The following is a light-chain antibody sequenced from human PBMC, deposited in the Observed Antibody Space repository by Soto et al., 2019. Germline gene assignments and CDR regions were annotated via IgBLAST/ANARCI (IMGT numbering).Light chain of an antibody. V-gene: IGKV3-20*01. Sequence: EIVLTQSPGTLSLSPGERATLSCRASQSVSSSYLAWYQQKPGQAPRLLIYGASSRATGIPDRFSVSGSGTDLTLTISRLEPEDFAVYYCQQYGSSPPMYTFGQGTKLEIK. CDR1: QSVSSSY. CDR2: GAS. CDR3: QQYGSSPPMYT. J-gene: IGKJ2*01.